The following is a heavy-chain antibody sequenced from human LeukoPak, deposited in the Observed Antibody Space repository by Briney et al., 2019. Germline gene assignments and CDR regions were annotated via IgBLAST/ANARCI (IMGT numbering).Heavy chain of an antibody. V-gene: IGHV1-2*02. CDR2: INPNSGGT. CDR1: GYTFTASY. CDR3: ARVADFRQSFDF. Sequence: ASVKVSCKASGYTFTASYLHWVRQAPGQGLEWMGWINPNSGGTNYAQTFQGRVTMTRDTSISTAYMDLSTLRSDDTAVYYCARVADFRQSFDFWGQGTLVTVS. D-gene: IGHD3/OR15-3a*01. J-gene: IGHJ4*02.